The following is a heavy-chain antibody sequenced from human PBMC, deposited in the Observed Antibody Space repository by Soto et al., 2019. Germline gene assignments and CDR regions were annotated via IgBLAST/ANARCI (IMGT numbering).Heavy chain of an antibody. V-gene: IGHV1-8*01. Sequence: QVQLVQSGAEVKKPWASVRVSCKASGYTFTSHDINWVRQATGQGLEWMGWMNPNSGNTGYSQKFQGRVTMTRNTSISTAYMELTSLRSDDTAVYYCARGRGYYDTTFYKPFQLWGQGTLVTVSS. J-gene: IGHJ1*01. CDR3: ARGRGYYDTTFYKPFQL. D-gene: IGHD3-22*01. CDR1: GYTFTSHD. CDR2: MNPNSGNT.